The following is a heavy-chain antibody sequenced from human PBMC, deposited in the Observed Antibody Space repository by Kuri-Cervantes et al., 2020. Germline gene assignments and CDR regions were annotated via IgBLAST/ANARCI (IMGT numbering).Heavy chain of an antibody. CDR3: ARGAGLFTMIVGLDY. CDR2: ISAYNGNT. V-gene: IGHV1-18*01. Sequence: ASVKVSCKASGYTFTSYGISWVRQAPGQGLEWMGWISAYNGNTNYAQKLQGWVTMTRDTSISTAYMELSRLRSDDTAVYYCARGAGLFTMIVGLDYWGHGTLVTVSS. CDR1: GYTFTSYG. D-gene: IGHD3-22*01. J-gene: IGHJ4*01.